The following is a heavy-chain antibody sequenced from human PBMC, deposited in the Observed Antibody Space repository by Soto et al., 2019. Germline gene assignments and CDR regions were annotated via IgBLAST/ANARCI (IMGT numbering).Heavy chain of an antibody. Sequence: PGGSLRLSCAASGFTFSSYGMHWVRQAPGKGLEWVAVIWYDGSNKYYADSVKGRFTISRDNSKNTLYLQMNSLRAEDTAVYYCARESRKLNYRRRYYYYMDVWGKGTTVTVSS. J-gene: IGHJ6*03. D-gene: IGHD4-4*01. V-gene: IGHV3-33*01. CDR2: IWYDGSNK. CDR1: GFTFSSYG. CDR3: ARESRKLNYRRRYYYYMDV.